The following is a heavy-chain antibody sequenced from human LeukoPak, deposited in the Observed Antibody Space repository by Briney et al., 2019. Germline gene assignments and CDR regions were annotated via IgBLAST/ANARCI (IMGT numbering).Heavy chain of an antibody. V-gene: IGHV3-33*01. CDR2: IWYDGSNK. Sequence: PGGSLRLSCAASGFTFSSYGMHWVRRAPGKGLEWVAVIWYDGSNKYYADSVKGRFTISRDNSKNTLYLQMNSLRAEDTAVYYCARDRMEWEPDGPFDYWGQGTLVTVSS. D-gene: IGHD1-26*01. J-gene: IGHJ4*02. CDR1: GFTFSSYG. CDR3: ARDRMEWEPDGPFDY.